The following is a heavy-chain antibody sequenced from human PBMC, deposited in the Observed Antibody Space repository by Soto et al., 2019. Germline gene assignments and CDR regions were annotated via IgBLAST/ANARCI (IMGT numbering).Heavy chain of an antibody. J-gene: IGHJ4*02. CDR3: VHRERDDPLISN. V-gene: IGHV2-5*02. CDR1: GFSLSTSGVG. CDR2: IYWDDDK. D-gene: IGHD1-1*01. Sequence: QITLKESGPTLVKPTQTLTLTCIFSGFSLSTSGVGVGWIRQPPGKALEWLALIYWDDDKRYSPSLKSRLTITTDPPKNQVVLIMTNKAPVDTATYSCVHRERDDPLISNWGQGTLVTVSS.